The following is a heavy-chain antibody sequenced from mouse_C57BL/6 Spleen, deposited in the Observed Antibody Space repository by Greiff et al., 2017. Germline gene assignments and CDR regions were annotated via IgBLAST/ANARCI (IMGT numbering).Heavy chain of an antibody. D-gene: IGHD1-1*01. J-gene: IGHJ2*01. V-gene: IGHV2-2*01. CDR1: GFSLTSYG. CDR3: ARGVTTVVERVYFDY. Sequence: VQLQQSGPGLVQPSQSLSITCTVSGFSLTSYGVHWVRQSPGKGLEWLGVIWSGGSTDYNAAFISRLSISKDNSKSQVFFKMSSLQADDTAIYYCARGVTTVVERVYFDYWGQGTTLTVSS. CDR2: IWSGGST.